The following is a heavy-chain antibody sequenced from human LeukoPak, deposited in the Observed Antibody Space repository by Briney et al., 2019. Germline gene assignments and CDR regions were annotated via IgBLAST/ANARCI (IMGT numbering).Heavy chain of an antibody. V-gene: IGHV3-33*08. D-gene: IGHD3-22*01. J-gene: IGHJ4*02. Sequence: GGSLRLSCAASGFTFSSYAMSWVRQAPGKGLEWVAVIWHDGSNEYYAESVKGRFSISRDNSKNTLYLQMNSLSAEDTAVYFCARGRFSYDSSTYYLDYWGQGTLVTVSS. CDR2: IWHDGSNE. CDR1: GFTFSSYA. CDR3: ARGRFSYDSSTYYLDY.